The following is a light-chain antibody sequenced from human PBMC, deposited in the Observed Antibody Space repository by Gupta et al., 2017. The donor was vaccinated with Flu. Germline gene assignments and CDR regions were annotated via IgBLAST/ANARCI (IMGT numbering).Light chain of an antibody. Sequence: DIQMTQSPSSLSASVGDRVTITCRASQSIRSYLNWYQQKPGKAPKLLIYAASSWQSGVPSRFSGSGSGTDFTLTISSRQPEDFATYYCQQTDSNPMSTFGQGTKLEIK. CDR3: QQTDSNPMST. J-gene: IGKJ2*01. CDR2: AAS. CDR1: QSIRSY. V-gene: IGKV1-39*01.